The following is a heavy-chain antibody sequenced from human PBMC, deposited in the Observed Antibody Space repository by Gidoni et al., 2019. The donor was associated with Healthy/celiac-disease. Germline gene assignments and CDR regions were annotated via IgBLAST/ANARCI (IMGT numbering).Heavy chain of an antibody. CDR2: ISGSGGST. CDR1: GFTFSSYA. V-gene: IGHV3-23*01. J-gene: IGHJ4*02. CDR3: AKTPYPRVRGVITNVDY. Sequence: EVQLLESGGGLVQPGGSLRLSCAASGFTFSSYAMSWVRQAPGKGLEWVSAISGSGGSTYYADSVKGRFTISRDNSKNTLYLQMNSLRAEDTAVYYCAKTPYPRVRGVITNVDYWGQGTLVTVSS. D-gene: IGHD3-10*01.